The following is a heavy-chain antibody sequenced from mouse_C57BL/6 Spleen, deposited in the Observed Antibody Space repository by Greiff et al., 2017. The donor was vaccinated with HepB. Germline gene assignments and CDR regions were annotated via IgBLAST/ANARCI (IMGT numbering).Heavy chain of an antibody. D-gene: IGHD1-1*01. CDR1: GFTFTDYY. CDR3: ARPNYYGSSYDYAMDY. CDR2: IRNKANGYTT. Sequence: EVKLMESGGGLVQPGGSLSLSCAASGFTFTDYYMSWVRQPPGKALEWLGFIRNKANGYTTEYSASVKGRFTISRDNSQSILYLQMNALRAEDSATYYGARPNYYGSSYDYAMDYWGQGTSVTVSS. J-gene: IGHJ4*01. V-gene: IGHV7-3*01.